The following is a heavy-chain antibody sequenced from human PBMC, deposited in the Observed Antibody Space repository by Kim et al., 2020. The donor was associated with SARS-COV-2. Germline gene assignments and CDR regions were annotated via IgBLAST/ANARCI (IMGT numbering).Heavy chain of an antibody. J-gene: IGHJ6*03. Sequence: ASVKVSCKASGYTFTSYYMHWVRQAPGQGLEWMGIINPSGGSTSYAQKFQGRVTMTRDTSTSTVYMELSSLRSEDTAVYYCARASSSEEQWLGYYYYYCMDVWGKGTTVTVSS. D-gene: IGHD6-19*01. V-gene: IGHV1-46*01. CDR2: INPSGGST. CDR3: ARASSSEEQWLGYYYYYCMDV. CDR1: GYTFTSYY.